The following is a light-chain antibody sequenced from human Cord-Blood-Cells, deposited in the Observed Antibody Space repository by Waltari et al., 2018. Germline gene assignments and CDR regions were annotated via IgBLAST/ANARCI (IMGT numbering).Light chain of an antibody. CDR2: GAS. J-gene: IGKJ1*01. Sequence: EIVLTQSPGTLSLSPGERATLSCRASQSVSSSNFAWYQQKPGQAPRLLIHGASRAATGIPDRFRGSGSGTDFTLTISRLEPEDFAVYYCQQYGSSLRTFGQGTKVEIK. V-gene: IGKV3-20*01. CDR3: QQYGSSLRT. CDR1: QSVSSSN.